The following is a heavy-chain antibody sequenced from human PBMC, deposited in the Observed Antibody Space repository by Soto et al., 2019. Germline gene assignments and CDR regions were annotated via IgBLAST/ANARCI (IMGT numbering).Heavy chain of an antibody. Sequence: SETLSLTCAVYGGSFSGYYWSWIRRPPGKGLEWIGEINHSGSTNYSPSLKSRVTISVDTSKNQFSLKLSSVTAADTAVYYCARGSGIAVAGTGYYYYGMDVWGQGTTVTVSS. CDR2: INHSGST. CDR1: GGSFSGYY. J-gene: IGHJ6*02. CDR3: ARGSGIAVAGTGYYYYGMDV. V-gene: IGHV4-34*01. D-gene: IGHD6-19*01.